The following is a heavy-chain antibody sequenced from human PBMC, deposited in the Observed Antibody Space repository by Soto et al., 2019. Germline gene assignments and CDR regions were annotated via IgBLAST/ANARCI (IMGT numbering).Heavy chain of an antibody. J-gene: IGHJ5*02. Sequence: PSETLSLTCAVSGGSISSGGYYWSWIRQPPGKGLEWIGYIYYSGSTYYNPSLKSRVTISVDTSKNQFSLKLSSVTAADTAVYYCAREYRTGRIAARINWFDPWGQGTLVTVSS. CDR1: GGSISSGGYY. CDR2: IYYSGST. CDR3: AREYRTGRIAARINWFDP. D-gene: IGHD6-6*01. V-gene: IGHV4-31*11.